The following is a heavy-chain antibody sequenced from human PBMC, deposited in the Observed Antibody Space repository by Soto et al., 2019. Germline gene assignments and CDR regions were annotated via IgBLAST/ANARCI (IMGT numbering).Heavy chain of an antibody. Sequence: GGSLRLSCAASGFNFSNHWMHWVRQRPGEGLVWVSRITSDGKSKAYAESVKGRFAISRDNAKNTLYLQMNGLTAEDTAVYYCARESGDWPLNWFDPWGLGTLVTV. CDR2: ITSDGKSK. CDR1: GFNFSNHW. J-gene: IGHJ5*02. CDR3: ARESGDWPLNWFDP. V-gene: IGHV3-74*01. D-gene: IGHD2-21*02.